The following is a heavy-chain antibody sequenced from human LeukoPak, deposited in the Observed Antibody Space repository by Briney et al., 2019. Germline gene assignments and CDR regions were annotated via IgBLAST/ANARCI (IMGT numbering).Heavy chain of an antibody. V-gene: IGHV4-59*08. CDR3: ARPGVGSGRYGAFDI. J-gene: IGHJ3*02. D-gene: IGHD5-18*01. CDR2: VYYSGST. CDR1: DGSLSGHY. Sequence: SETLSLTCTVSDGSLSGHYWSWIRQPPGKGLESIGFVYYSGSTDYNPSLKSRVTISVDTSKNQISLKLSSVTAADTAVYYCARPGVGSGRYGAFDIWGQGTMVTVSS.